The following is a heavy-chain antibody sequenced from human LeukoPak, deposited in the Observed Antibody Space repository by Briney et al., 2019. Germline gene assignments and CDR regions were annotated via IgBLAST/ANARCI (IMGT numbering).Heavy chain of an antibody. D-gene: IGHD3-22*01. Sequence: PGGSLRLSCAASGFTFSSYEMNWVRQAPGKGLEWVSYISSSGSTIYYADSVKGRFTISRDNAKNSLYLQMNSLRAEDTAVYYCARDSYYSFAFDIWGQGTMVTVSS. J-gene: IGHJ3*02. CDR2: ISSSGSTI. CDR3: ARDSYYSFAFDI. V-gene: IGHV3-48*03. CDR1: GFTFSSYE.